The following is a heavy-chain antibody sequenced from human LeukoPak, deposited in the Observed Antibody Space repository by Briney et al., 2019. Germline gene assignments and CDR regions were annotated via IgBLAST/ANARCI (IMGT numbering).Heavy chain of an antibody. Sequence: SETLSLTCTVSGGSINSYYWSWIRQPPGKGLEWIGYIDSSGSTDYNPSLKSRVTISVDTSKNQFSLKLSSVTAADTAVYYCARCGTYYYDSSCDYWGQGTLVTVSS. CDR1: GGSINSYY. CDR2: IDSSGST. CDR3: ARCGTYYYDSSCDY. V-gene: IGHV4-59*01. J-gene: IGHJ4*02. D-gene: IGHD3-22*01.